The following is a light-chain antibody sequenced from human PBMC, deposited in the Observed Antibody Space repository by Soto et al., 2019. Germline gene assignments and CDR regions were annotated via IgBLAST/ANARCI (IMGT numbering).Light chain of an antibody. CDR2: WAS. CDR1: QSVLYSFNNKSY. J-gene: IGKJ4*01. Sequence: DIVMTQSPDSLAVSLGERATINCKSSQSVLYSFNNKSYLAWFQQKPGQPPNLLIYWASIRESGVPDRFSGSGSGTDFTLTISGLQAEDVAVYSCQQYYSSPFAFGGGTKVEIK. V-gene: IGKV4-1*01. CDR3: QQYYSSPFA.